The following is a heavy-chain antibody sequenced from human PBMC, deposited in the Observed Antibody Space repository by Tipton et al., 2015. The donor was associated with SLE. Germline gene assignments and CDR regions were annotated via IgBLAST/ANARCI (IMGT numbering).Heavy chain of an antibody. V-gene: IGHV3-74*03. Sequence: SLRLSCVASGFTFSSSWMHWVRQAPGKGLVWVSRIKSDGSYTTYADSVRGRFTISRDNAKNSVFLQINSLKAEDTAVYYCARESFSWYRDYYFDYWGQGTLVTVSS. J-gene: IGHJ4*02. CDR3: ARESFSWYRDYYFDY. CDR2: IKSDGSYT. D-gene: IGHD6-13*01. CDR1: GFTFSSSW.